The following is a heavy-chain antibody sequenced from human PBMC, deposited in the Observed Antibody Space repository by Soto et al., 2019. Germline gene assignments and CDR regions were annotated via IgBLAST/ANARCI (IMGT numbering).Heavy chain of an antibody. V-gene: IGHV4-59*01. D-gene: IGHD5-12*01. CDR3: AKDRGYSTDYYYGVEV. Sequence: QVQLQESGPGLVKPSETLSLTCTVSGGSISGYFWSWIRQPPRKGPEWIGYIHHTGSTNYNPSLRSRVTISLDTSKTQFSLKLEYVPAADTARYYCAKDRGYSTDYYYGVEVWGRGTTVTVSS. J-gene: IGHJ6*02. CDR2: IHHTGST. CDR1: GGSISGYF.